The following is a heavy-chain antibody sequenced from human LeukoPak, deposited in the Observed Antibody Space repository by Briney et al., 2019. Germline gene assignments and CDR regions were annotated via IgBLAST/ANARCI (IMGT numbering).Heavy chain of an antibody. CDR2: ISWNSGSI. J-gene: IGHJ4*02. CDR1: GLTFDDYA. CDR3: AKDRGAAGRGSFDY. Sequence: GGSLRLSCAASGLTFDDYAMHWVRQAPGKGLEWVSGISWNSGSIGYADSVKGRFTISRDNAKNSLYLQMNSLRAEDMALYYCAKDRGAAGRGSFDYWGQGTLVTVSS. V-gene: IGHV3-9*03. D-gene: IGHD6-19*01.